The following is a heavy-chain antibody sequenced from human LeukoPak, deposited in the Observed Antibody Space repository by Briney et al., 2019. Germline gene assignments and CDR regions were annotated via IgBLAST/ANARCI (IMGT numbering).Heavy chain of an antibody. CDR2: ISSSGSTI. CDR3: AKVITPVYCSSTSCYAGTYYYMDV. Sequence: GGSLRLSCAASGFTFSSYEMNWVRQAPGKGLEWVSYISSSGSTIYYADSVKGRFTISRDNAKNSLYLQMNSLRAEDTAVYYCAKVITPVYCSSTSCYAGTYYYMDVWGKGTTVTVSS. CDR1: GFTFSSYE. J-gene: IGHJ6*03. D-gene: IGHD2-2*01. V-gene: IGHV3-48*03.